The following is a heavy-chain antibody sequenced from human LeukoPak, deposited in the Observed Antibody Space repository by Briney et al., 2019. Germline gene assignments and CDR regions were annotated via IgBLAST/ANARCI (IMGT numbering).Heavy chain of an antibody. J-gene: IGHJ5*02. Sequence: SVKVSCKASGGTFSSYAISWVRQAPGQGLEWMRRIIPIFGTANYAQKFQGRVTITTDESTSTAYMELSSLRSEDTAVYYCARGSVAATPSDPWGQGTLVTVSS. CDR3: ARGSVAATPSDP. CDR2: IIPIFGTA. CDR1: GGTFSSYA. D-gene: IGHD2-15*01. V-gene: IGHV1-69*05.